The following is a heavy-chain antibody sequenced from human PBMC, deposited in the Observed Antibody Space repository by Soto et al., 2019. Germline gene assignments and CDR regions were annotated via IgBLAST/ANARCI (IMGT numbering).Heavy chain of an antibody. J-gene: IGHJ5*02. CDR3: ARDRRVGATWNWFDP. D-gene: IGHD1-26*01. CDR1: GFTFSSYG. V-gene: IGHV3-33*01. CDR2: IWYDGSNK. Sequence: PGGSLRLSCAASGFTFSSYGMHWVRQAPGKGLEWVAVIWYDGSNKYYADSVKGRFTISRDNSKNTLYLQMNSLRAEDTAVYYCARDRRVGATWNWFDPWGQGTLVTVSS.